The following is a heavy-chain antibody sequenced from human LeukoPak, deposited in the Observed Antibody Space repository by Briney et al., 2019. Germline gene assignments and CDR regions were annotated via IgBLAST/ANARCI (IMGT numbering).Heavy chain of an antibody. Sequence: PGGSLRLSCAASGFTFSSHAMSWVRQPPGKGLEWIGEINHSGSTNYNPSLKSRVTISVDTSKNQFSLKLSSVTAADTAVYYCARGRDVDIVATILGIDYWGQGTLVTVSS. CDR3: ARGRDVDIVATILGIDY. V-gene: IGHV4-34*01. D-gene: IGHD5-12*01. J-gene: IGHJ4*02. CDR1: GFTFSSHA. CDR2: INHSGST.